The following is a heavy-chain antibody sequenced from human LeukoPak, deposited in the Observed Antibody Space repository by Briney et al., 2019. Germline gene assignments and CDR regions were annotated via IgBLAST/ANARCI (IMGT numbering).Heavy chain of an antibody. Sequence: PSETLSLTCTVSGGSISSYYWSWIRQPPGKGLEWIGYIYYSGSTNYNPSLKSRVTISVDTSKNQFSLKLSSVTAADTAVYYCARQRWEYYDFWSGYPVYAFDIWGQGTMVTVSS. V-gene: IGHV4-59*08. CDR1: GGSISSYY. J-gene: IGHJ3*02. CDR2: IYYSGST. CDR3: ARQRWEYYDFWSGYPVYAFDI. D-gene: IGHD3-3*01.